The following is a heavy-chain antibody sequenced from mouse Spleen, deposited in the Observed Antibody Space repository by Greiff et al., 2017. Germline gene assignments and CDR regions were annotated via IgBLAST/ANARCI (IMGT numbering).Heavy chain of an antibody. CDR3: AREDGYYWYFDV. Sequence: EVMLVESGPSLVKPSQTLSLTCSVTGDSITSGYWNWIRKFPGNKLEYMGYISYSGSTYYNPSLKSRISITRDTSKNQYYLQLNSVTTEDTATYYCAREDGYYWYFDVWGAGTTVTVSS. J-gene: IGHJ1*01. V-gene: IGHV3-8*02. D-gene: IGHD2-3*01. CDR2: ISYSGST. CDR1: GDSITSGY.